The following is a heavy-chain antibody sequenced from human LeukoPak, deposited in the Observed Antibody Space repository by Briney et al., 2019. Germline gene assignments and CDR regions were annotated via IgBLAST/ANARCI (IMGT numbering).Heavy chain of an antibody. D-gene: IGHD4-17*01. J-gene: IGHJ4*02. CDR1: GGSISSYY. Sequence: SETLSLTCTVSGGSISSYYWSWIRQPPGKGLEWIGYIYYRGTTNCNPSLKSRVTISVDTPKNQFSLKLTSVTAADTAVYYCARDHRSGMTTVSTGFDYWGQGTLVTVSS. CDR2: IYYRGTT. V-gene: IGHV4-59*12. CDR3: ARDHRSGMTTVSTGFDY.